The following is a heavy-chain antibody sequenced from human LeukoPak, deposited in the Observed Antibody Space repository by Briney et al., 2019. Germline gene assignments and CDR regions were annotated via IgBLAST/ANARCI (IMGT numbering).Heavy chain of an antibody. D-gene: IGHD6-6*01. CDR1: GGSISSYY. J-gene: IGHJ4*02. Sequence: SETLSLTCTVSGGSISSYYWSWIRQPLGKGLEWIGHIYYSGSTNYNPSLKSRLTISVDTSKNQFSLKLSSVTAADTAVYYCASSYSSSSFFFVYWGQGTLVTVSS. CDR2: IYYSGST. V-gene: IGHV4-59*01. CDR3: ASSYSSSSFFFVY.